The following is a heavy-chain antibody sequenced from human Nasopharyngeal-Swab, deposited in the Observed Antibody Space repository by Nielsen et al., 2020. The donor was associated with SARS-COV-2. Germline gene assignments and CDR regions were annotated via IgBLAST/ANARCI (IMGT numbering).Heavy chain of an antibody. CDR2: IYYSGST. CDR3: ARDRGRGYSYGSFHY. V-gene: IGHV4-39*07. D-gene: IGHD5-18*01. Sequence: WIRQPPGTGLEWIGSIYYSGSTYYNSSLKRRVTISVDTSKNQFSLKLSSVTAADTAVYYCARDRGRGYSYGSFHYWGQGTLVTVSS. J-gene: IGHJ4*02.